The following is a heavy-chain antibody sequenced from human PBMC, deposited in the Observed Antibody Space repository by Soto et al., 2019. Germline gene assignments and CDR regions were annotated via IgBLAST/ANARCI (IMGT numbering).Heavy chain of an antibody. CDR2: INHSGST. D-gene: IGHD2-15*01. V-gene: IGHV4-34*01. J-gene: IGHJ5*02. CDR3: ATAVHCSGGSCYPPFNWFDP. CDR1: GGSFSGYY. Sequence: SETLSLTCAVYGGSFSGYYWIWIRQPPGKGLEWIGEINHSGSTNYNPSLKSRVTISVDTSKNQFSLKLTSVTAADTAVYYCATAVHCSGGSCYPPFNWFDPWGQGTLVTVSS.